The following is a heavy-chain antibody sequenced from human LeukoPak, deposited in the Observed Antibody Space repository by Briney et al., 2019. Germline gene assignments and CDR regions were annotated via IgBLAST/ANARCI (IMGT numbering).Heavy chain of an antibody. V-gene: IGHV3-21*01. J-gene: IGHJ4*02. CDR3: ASLGAYDFWSGYSSDY. CDR1: GFTFSSYS. CDR2: IGSSSSYI. D-gene: IGHD3-3*01. Sequence: SGGSLRLSCAASGFTFSSYSMNWVRQAPGKGLEWVSSIGSSSSYIYYADSVKGRFTISRDNAKNSLYLQMNSLRAEDTAVYYCASLGAYDFWSGYSSDYWGQGTLVTVSS.